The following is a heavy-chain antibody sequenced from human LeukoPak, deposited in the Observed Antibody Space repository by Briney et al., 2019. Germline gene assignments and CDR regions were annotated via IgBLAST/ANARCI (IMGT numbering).Heavy chain of an antibody. J-gene: IGHJ4*02. Sequence: SETLSLTCTVSGGSISSYYWSWIRQPPGKGLEWIGYIYTSGSTNYNPSLKSRVTISVDTSKNQFSLKLSSVTAADTAVYYCARHEYCSGGSCYVDYWGQGTLVTVSS. CDR2: IYTSGST. V-gene: IGHV4-4*09. CDR1: GGSISSYY. D-gene: IGHD2-15*01. CDR3: ARHEYCSGGSCYVDY.